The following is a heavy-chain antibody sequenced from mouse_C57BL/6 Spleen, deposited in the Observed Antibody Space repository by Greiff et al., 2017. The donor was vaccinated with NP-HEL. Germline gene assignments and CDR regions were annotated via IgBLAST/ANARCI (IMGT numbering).Heavy chain of an antibody. J-gene: IGHJ2*01. CDR3: ARKERDYYGSSNY. D-gene: IGHD1-1*01. CDR1: GFSLTSYG. Sequence: VQRVESGPGLVQPSQSLSITCTVSGFSLTSYGVHWVRQSPGKGLEWLGVIWSGGSTDYNAAFISRLSISKDNSKSQVFFKMNSLQADETAIYYCARKERDYYGSSNYWGQGTTLTVSS. CDR2: IWSGGST. V-gene: IGHV2-2*01.